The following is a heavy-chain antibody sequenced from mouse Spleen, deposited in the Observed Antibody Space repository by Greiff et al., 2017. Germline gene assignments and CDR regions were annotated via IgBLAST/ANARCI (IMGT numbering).Heavy chain of an antibody. CDR3: ARDYYGSSFWYFDV. V-gene: IGHV5-4*02. CDR1: GFTFSDYY. Sequence: EVMLVESGGGLVKPGGSLKLSCAASGFTFSDYYMYWVRQTPEKRLEWVATISDGGSYTYYPDSVKGRFTISRDNAKNNLYLQMSSLKSEDTAMYYCARDYYGSSFWYFDVWGAGTTVTVSS. J-gene: IGHJ1*01. D-gene: IGHD1-1*01. CDR2: ISDGGSYT.